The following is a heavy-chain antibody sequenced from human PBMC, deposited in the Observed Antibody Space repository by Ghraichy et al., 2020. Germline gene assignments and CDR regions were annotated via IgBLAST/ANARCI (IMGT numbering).Heavy chain of an antibody. CDR3: ARDEARGVGQYGMDV. Sequence: GESLNISCAASGFSIITYEVIWVRQAPGKGLEWVSYINPSGATTHYADSVKGRFTISRDDAKNSLYLQMTSLRAEDTAVYYCARDEARGVGQYGMDVWGQGTTVTGSS. D-gene: IGHD3-10*01. CDR2: INPSGATT. V-gene: IGHV3-48*03. CDR1: GFSIITYE. J-gene: IGHJ6*02.